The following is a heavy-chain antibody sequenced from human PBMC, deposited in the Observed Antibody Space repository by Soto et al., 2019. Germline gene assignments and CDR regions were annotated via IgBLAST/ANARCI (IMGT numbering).Heavy chain of an antibody. D-gene: IGHD6-6*01. V-gene: IGHV1-46*01. Sequence: GASVKVSCKASGYTFTSYYMHWVRQAPGQGLEWMGIINPSGGSTSYAQKFQGRVTMTRDTSTSTVYMELSSLRSEDTAVYYCAREPSYGEQLVYYGMDVWGQGTTVTVSS. CDR3: AREPSYGEQLVYYGMDV. CDR2: INPSGGST. J-gene: IGHJ6*02. CDR1: GYTFTSYY.